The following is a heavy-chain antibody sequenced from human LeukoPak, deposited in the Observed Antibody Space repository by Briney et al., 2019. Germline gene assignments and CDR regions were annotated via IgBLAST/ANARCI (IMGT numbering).Heavy chain of an antibody. Sequence: PGGSLRLSCEVSGFTFSSYAMTWVRQVPGRGLEWLAYMTASSVTFYYADSVRGRFTISRDNARNSLFLQMNSLTVGDTAVYYCARSLSGYDPLSAFWGQGTLVTVSS. CDR1: GFTFSSYA. CDR3: ARSLSGYDPLSAF. D-gene: IGHD5-12*01. CDR2: MTASSVTF. V-gene: IGHV3-48*03. J-gene: IGHJ4*02.